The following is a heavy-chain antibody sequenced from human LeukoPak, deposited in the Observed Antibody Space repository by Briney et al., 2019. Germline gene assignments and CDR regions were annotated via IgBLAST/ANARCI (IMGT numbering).Heavy chain of an antibody. CDR3: ARWVAVAGTPGGMDV. CDR2: IYYSGST. V-gene: IGHV4-4*02. CDR1: GGSISSDNW. Sequence: SGTLSLTCAVSGGSISSDNWWSWVRQPPGKGLEWIGYIYYSGSTYYNPSLKSRVTISVDTSKNQFSLKLSSVTAADTAVYYCARWVAVAGTPGGMDVWGQGTTVTVSS. D-gene: IGHD6-19*01. J-gene: IGHJ6*02.